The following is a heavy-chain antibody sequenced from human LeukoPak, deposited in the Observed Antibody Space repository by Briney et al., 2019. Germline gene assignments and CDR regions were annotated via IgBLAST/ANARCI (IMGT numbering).Heavy chain of an antibody. J-gene: IGHJ3*02. D-gene: IGHD4-17*01. V-gene: IGHV4-39*01. Sequence: SETLSLTCTVSGGSLSSSHYYWGWIRQPPGKGLEWIGSIYYSGSTYYNPSLKSRVTISVDTSKNQFSLKLSSVTAADTAVYYCASCHGDYAPYDAFDIWGQGTMVTVSS. CDR1: GGSLSSSHYY. CDR3: ASCHGDYAPYDAFDI. CDR2: IYYSGST.